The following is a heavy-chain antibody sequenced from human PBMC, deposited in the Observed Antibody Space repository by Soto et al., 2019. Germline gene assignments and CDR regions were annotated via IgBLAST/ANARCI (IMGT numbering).Heavy chain of an antibody. V-gene: IGHV4-34*01. CDR1: GGSFSGYY. D-gene: IGHD3-3*01. CDR3: ARVRDFWSGYYSPYYYYMDV. CDR2: INHSGST. Sequence: SETLSLTCAVYGGSFSGYYWSWIRQPPGKGLEWIGEINHSGSTNYNPSLKSRVTISVDTSKNQFSLKLSSVTAADTAVYYCARVRDFWSGYYSPYYYYMDVWGKGTTVTVSS. J-gene: IGHJ6*03.